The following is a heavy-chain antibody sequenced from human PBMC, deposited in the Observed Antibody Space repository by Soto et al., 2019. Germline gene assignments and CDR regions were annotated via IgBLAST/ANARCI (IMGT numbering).Heavy chain of an antibody. CDR1: GFTFSSYG. Sequence: QVQLVESGGGVVQPGRSLRLSCAASGFTFSSYGMHWVRQAPGKGLEWVAVISYDGTNSYYADSVKGRFTISRDNSKNTLYLQMNSLGAEDTDVYYCARGVGDLPGGYWGQGTLVTVSS. CDR2: ISYDGTNS. D-gene: IGHD1-26*01. J-gene: IGHJ4*02. CDR3: ARGVGDLPGGY. V-gene: IGHV3-30*03.